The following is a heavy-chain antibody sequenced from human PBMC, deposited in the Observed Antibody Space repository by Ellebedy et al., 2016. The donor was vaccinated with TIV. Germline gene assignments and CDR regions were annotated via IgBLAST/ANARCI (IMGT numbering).Heavy chain of an antibody. Sequence: GESLKISCAASGFTFSSYAMSWVRQAPGKGLEWVSAISGSGDTTYYADSVKGRFTISRDNSKNTLYLQMNSLRAEDTAVYYCAKDRGCTNGVCEYDYWGQGTLVTVSS. V-gene: IGHV3-23*01. CDR1: GFTFSSYA. J-gene: IGHJ4*02. CDR2: ISGSGDTT. D-gene: IGHD2-8*01. CDR3: AKDRGCTNGVCEYDY.